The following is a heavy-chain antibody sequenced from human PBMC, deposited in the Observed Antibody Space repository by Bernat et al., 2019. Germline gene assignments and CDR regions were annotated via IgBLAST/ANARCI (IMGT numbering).Heavy chain of an antibody. V-gene: IGHV3-30-3*01. J-gene: IGHJ4*02. D-gene: IGHD3-22*01. CDR1: GFTFSSYA. CDR3: ARDLGGSDYYDSSGYDY. CDR2: ISYDGSNK. Sequence: QVQLVESGGGVVQPGRSLRLSCAASGFTFSSYAMHWVRQAPGKGLEGVAVISYDGSNKYYADSVKGRFTISRDNSKNTLYLQMNSLRAEDTAVYYCARDLGGSDYYDSSGYDYWGQGTLVTVSS.